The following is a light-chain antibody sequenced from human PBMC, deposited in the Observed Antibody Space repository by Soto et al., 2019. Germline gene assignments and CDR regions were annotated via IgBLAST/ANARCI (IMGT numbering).Light chain of an antibody. CDR1: QSISTW. Sequence: DIQMTQSPSTLSAFVGDRVTITCRASQSISTWVAWYQQKPGKPPKVLIYHASRLASGVPSRFSGSGSGTEFTLTITTLQTEDFATYYCQQFNYYPYSFGQGTKLEIK. CDR2: HAS. V-gene: IGKV1-5*01. J-gene: IGKJ2*03. CDR3: QQFNYYPYS.